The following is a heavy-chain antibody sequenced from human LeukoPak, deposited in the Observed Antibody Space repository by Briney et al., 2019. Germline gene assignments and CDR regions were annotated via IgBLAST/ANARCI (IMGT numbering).Heavy chain of an antibody. CDR2: IWYDGSNK. D-gene: IGHD6-6*01. CDR1: GFTFSSYG. J-gene: IGHJ6*03. V-gene: IGHV3-33*01. CDR3: ARGALEYSSSSYYYYMDV. Sequence: GGSLRLSCAASGFTFSSYGMHWVRQAPGRGLEWVAVIWYDGSNKYYADSVKGRFTISRDNSKNTLYLQMNSLRAEDTAVYYCARGALEYSSSSYYYYMDVWGKGTTVTVSS.